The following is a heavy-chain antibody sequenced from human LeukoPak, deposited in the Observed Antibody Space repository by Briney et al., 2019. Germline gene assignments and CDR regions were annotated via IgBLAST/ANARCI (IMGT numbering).Heavy chain of an antibody. V-gene: IGHV4-34*01. Sequence: PSETLSLTCAVYGGSFSGYYWSWIRQPPGKGLEWIGEINHSGSTNYNPSLKSRVTISVDTSKNQFSLKLSSVTAADTAVYYCARDLHLYDFRSGHPWDWFDPWGQGTLVTVSS. CDR3: ARDLHLYDFRSGHPWDWFDP. D-gene: IGHD3-3*01. CDR1: GGSFSGYY. CDR2: INHSGST. J-gene: IGHJ5*02.